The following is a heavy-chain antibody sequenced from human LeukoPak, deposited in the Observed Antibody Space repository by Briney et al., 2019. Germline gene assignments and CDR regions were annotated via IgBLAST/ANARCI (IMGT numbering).Heavy chain of an antibody. Sequence: GASVKVSCKASGYTFTNYAINWVRQAPGQGLEWMGWINTNTGNPMYAQGFTGRFVFSLDTSVSTAYLQISSLKAEDTAVYYCARATVTTYVDYWGQGTLVTVSS. CDR2: INTNTGNP. CDR1: GYTFTNYA. D-gene: IGHD4-17*01. CDR3: ARATVTTYVDY. J-gene: IGHJ4*02. V-gene: IGHV7-4-1*02.